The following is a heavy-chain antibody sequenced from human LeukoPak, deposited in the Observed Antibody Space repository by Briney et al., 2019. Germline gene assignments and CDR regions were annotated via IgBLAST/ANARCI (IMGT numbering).Heavy chain of an antibody. CDR2: TNNDATST. J-gene: IGHJ4*02. Sequence: GGSLRLSCAASGFPFSNYWMHWVRHAPGKGLVWVSRTNNDATSTAYADPVKGRFTISRDNAKNTLYLQMNSLRVEDTGVYFCSRGYCRGGTCYAPGESWGQGTLVTVSS. CDR3: SRGYCRGGTCYAPGES. CDR1: GFPFSNYW. V-gene: IGHV3-74*01. D-gene: IGHD2-15*01.